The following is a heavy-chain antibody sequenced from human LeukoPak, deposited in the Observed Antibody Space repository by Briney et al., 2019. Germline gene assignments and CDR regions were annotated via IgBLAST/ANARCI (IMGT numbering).Heavy chain of an antibody. V-gene: IGHV4-59*01. Sequence: SETLSLTCTVSGGSISSYYWSWIRQPPGKGLGWIGYIYYSGSTNYNPSLKSRVTISVDTSKNQFSLKLSSVTAADTAVYYCARVRYSSGWYLSYFDYWGQGTLVTVSS. D-gene: IGHD6-19*01. J-gene: IGHJ4*02. CDR2: IYYSGST. CDR3: ARVRYSSGWYLSYFDY. CDR1: GGSISSYY.